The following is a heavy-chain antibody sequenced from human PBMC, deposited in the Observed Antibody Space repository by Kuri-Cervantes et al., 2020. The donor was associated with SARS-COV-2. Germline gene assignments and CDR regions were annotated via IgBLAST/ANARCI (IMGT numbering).Heavy chain of an antibody. CDR3: ARGPQEAGAGPSQDGFDY. V-gene: IGHV4-59*01. J-gene: IGHJ4*02. D-gene: IGHD6-19*01. CDR1: GGSISSYY. Sequence: GSLRLSCTVSGGSISSYYWSWIRQPPGKGLEWIGYIYYSGSTNYNPSLKSRVTVSVDTSKNQFSLKLSSVTAADTAVYYCARGPQEAGAGPSQDGFDYWGQGTLVTVSS. CDR2: IYYSGST.